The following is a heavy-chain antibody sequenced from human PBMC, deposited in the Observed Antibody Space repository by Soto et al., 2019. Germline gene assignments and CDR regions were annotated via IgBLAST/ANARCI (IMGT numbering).Heavy chain of an antibody. CDR2: ISYDGSNK. V-gene: IGHV3-30*03. Sequence: GGSLRLSCAASGFTFSSYGMHWVRQAPGKGLEWVAVISYDGSNKYYADSVKGRFTISRDNAKNTLYLQMNSLRAEDTAVYYCERIQIGYDAFDICGQVTMVTVSS. J-gene: IGHJ3*02. CDR1: GFTFSSYG. CDR3: ERIQIGYDAFDI. D-gene: IGHD2-15*01.